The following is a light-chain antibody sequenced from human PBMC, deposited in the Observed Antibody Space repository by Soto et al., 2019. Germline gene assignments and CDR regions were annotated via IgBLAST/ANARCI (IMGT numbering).Light chain of an antibody. J-gene: IGKJ1*01. CDR2: GAS. CDR1: QSVSNRY. Sequence: ENVLTQSPGTLSLSPGERATLFCRASQSVSNRYLAWYQQKPGQAPRLLIYGASSRATGIPDRFSGSGSGTDFTLTISRLEPEDLAVYYCQQYGSSPRTFGQGTKVDIK. CDR3: QQYGSSPRT. V-gene: IGKV3-20*01.